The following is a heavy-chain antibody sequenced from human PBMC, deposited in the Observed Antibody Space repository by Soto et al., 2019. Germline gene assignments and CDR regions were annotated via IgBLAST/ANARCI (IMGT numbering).Heavy chain of an antibody. V-gene: IGHV4-4*02. J-gene: IGHJ4*02. Sequence: SETLSLTCALSGGSFTSNNWLTWVRQPPGQGLEWIGEIYRTGSTNYNPSLKSRVTISLDKSENQFSLKVTSLTAADTAVYYCASRDPGTSVDYWGQGTLVTVSS. CDR3: ASRDPGTSVDY. D-gene: IGHD1-7*01. CDR1: GGSFTSNNW. CDR2: IYRTGST.